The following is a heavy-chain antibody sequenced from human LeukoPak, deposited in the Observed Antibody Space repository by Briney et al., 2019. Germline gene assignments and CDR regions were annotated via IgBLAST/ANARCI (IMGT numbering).Heavy chain of an antibody. Sequence: PGGSLRLSCAASGFIFDDYVMYWVRQPPGKGLEWVSGVDWSSGYIAYADSVKGRFTISRDNAKNSLYLQMNSLRPEDTALYFCAKETSRRGRYSFSFDSWGQGTLVTVSS. CDR2: VDWSSGYI. V-gene: IGHV3-9*01. D-gene: IGHD1-26*01. CDR1: GFIFDDYV. J-gene: IGHJ4*02. CDR3: AKETSRRGRYSFSFDS.